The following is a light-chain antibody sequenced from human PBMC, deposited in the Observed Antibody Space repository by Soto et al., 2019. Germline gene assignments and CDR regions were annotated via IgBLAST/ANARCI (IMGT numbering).Light chain of an antibody. J-gene: IGKJ2*01. CDR2: GAS. CDR3: QQSSNSPNT. Sequence: EIVLTQSPGTLSLSPGERATLSCRASQSVTSSYLAWYQQKPGQAPRLLIYGASTRPTGLPDRFSGSGSGTDFTLTISRLEPEDFAVYFCQQSSNSPNTFGQGTKLEIK. CDR1: QSVTSSY. V-gene: IGKV3-20*01.